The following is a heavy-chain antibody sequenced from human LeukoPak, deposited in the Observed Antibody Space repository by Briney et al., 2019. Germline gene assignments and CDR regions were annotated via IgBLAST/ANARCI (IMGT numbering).Heavy chain of an antibody. CDR1: GYSFTDYF. CDR2: INPSGGSI. D-gene: IGHD4-17*01. CDR3: ARDREADGDYRGLGAELDY. Sequence: GASVKISCKASGYSFTDYFIEWVRQAPGHGLEWMGLINPSGGSISYAQKFEGRVTMTRDRSTSTVYMELRSLRSDDTAVYFCARDREADGDYRGLGAELDYWGQGTLVTVSS. V-gene: IGHV1-46*01. J-gene: IGHJ4*02.